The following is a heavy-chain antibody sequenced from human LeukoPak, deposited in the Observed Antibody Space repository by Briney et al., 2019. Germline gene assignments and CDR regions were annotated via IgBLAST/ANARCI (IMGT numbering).Heavy chain of an antibody. CDR3: VREDPRTGYWFFDL. J-gene: IGHJ2*01. CDR1: GFTFSSYW. V-gene: IGHV3-74*01. Sequence: GGSLRLSCAASGFTFSSYWMHWVRQAPGKGLVWVSRIKSDASTTTYADSVKGRFTISRDNAKNTLYLQMNSLRAEDTAVYFCVREDPRTGYWFFDLWGRGTLVTVSS. CDR2: IKSDASTT.